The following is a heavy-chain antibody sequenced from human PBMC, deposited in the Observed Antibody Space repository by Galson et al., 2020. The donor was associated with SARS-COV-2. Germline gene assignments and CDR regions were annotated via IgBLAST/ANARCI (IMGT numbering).Heavy chain of an antibody. Sequence: SQTLSLTCTVSGCSITSGSYYWGWIRQSPGRGLEWIGSIYHSGGTNYNPSFKSRVTISVDTSKNQFSLKLTSVTAADSALYFCVRSYSSSWYSPTYYYGLDLWGQGTTVTVSS. CDR3: VRSYSSSWYSPTYYYGLDL. CDR2: IYHSGGT. V-gene: IGHV4-39*07. J-gene: IGHJ6*02. CDR1: GCSITSGSYY. D-gene: IGHD6-13*01.